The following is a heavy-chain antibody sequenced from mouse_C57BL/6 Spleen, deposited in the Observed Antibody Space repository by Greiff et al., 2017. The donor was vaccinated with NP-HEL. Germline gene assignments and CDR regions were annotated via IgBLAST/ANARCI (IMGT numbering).Heavy chain of an antibody. CDR1: GFTFSDYY. J-gene: IGHJ4*01. V-gene: IGHV5-12*01. CDR2: ISNGGGST. CDR3: ARRGTTVDYYAMDY. D-gene: IGHD1-1*01. Sequence: EVMLVESGGGLVQPGGSLKLSCAASGFTFSDYYMYWVRQTPEKRLEWVAYISNGGGSTYYPDTVKGRFTISRDNAKNTLYLQMSRLKSEDTAMYYCARRGTTVDYYAMDYWGQGTSVTVSS.